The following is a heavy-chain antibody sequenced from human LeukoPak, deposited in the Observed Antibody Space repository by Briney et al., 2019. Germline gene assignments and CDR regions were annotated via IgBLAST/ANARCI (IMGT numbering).Heavy chain of an antibody. CDR3: RAAGTSERDY. CDR1: GFTVSSNY. V-gene: IGHV3-53*05. D-gene: IGHD6-13*01. CDR2: IYSGGST. Sequence: GGSLRLSCAASGFTVSSNYMSWARQAPGKGLEWVSVIYSGGSTYCADSVKGRFTISRDNSKNTLNLQMSSLRADDTAVYYCRAAGTSERDYWGQGTLVTVSS. J-gene: IGHJ4*02.